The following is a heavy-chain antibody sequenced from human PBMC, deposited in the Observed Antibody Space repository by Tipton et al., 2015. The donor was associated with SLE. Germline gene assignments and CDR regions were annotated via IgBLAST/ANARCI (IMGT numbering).Heavy chain of an antibody. Sequence: TLSLTCIVSGGSTSSGSYYWSWVRQPAGKGLEWVGHIYTTGNTNYNPSLESRVTISVDTSKNQFSLKLSSVTAADTAVYYCARRATTLPGGTFWYFDLWGRGTLVTVSS. J-gene: IGHJ2*01. D-gene: IGHD1-26*01. CDR3: ARRATTLPGGTFWYFDL. V-gene: IGHV4-61*09. CDR1: GGSTSSGSYY. CDR2: IYTTGNT.